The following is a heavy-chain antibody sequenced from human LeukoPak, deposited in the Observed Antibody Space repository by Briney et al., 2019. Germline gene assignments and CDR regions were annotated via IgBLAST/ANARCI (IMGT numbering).Heavy chain of an antibody. CDR2: FDPEDGET. CDR1: GYTLTELS. J-gene: IGHJ5*02. D-gene: IGHD3-10*01. CDR3: ASGGSGSYRGDNWFDP. V-gene: IGHV1-24*01. Sequence: ASVKVSCKVSGYTLTELSMHRVRQAPGKGLEWMGGFDPEDGETIYAQKFQGRVTMTEDTSTDTAYMELSSLRSEDTAVYYCASGGSGSYRGDNWFDPWGQGTLVTVSS.